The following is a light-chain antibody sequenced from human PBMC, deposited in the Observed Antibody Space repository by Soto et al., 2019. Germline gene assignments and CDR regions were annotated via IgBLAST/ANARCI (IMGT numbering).Light chain of an antibody. J-gene: IGKJ5*01. CDR2: GAY. V-gene: IGKV3-20*01. CDR1: QSVGSSY. CDR3: QQYGSSPLIT. Sequence: EIVLTQSPATLSSSPGERATLSCRSSQSVGSSYLAWYQQRPGQAPRLLLYGAYNRATGIPDRFSGSGSGTDFTLTISRLEPEDFAVYYCQQYGSSPLITFGQGTRLEIK.